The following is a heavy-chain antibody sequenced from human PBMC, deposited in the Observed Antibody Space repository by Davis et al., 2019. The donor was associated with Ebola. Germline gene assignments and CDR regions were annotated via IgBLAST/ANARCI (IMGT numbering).Heavy chain of an antibody. V-gene: IGHV3-49*04. CDR1: GFTFSSYA. J-gene: IGHJ4*02. CDR2: IRSKAYGGTT. D-gene: IGHD6-6*01. CDR3: TTEGAAHTRDY. Sequence: GGSLRLSCAASGFTFSSYAMSWVRQAPGKGLEWVGFIRSKAYGGTTEYAASVKGRFTISRDDSKSIAYLQMNSLKTEDTAVYYCTTEGAAHTRDYWGQGTLVTVSS.